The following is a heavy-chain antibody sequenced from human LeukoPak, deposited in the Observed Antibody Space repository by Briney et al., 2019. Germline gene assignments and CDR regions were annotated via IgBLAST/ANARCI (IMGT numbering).Heavy chain of an antibody. CDR3: AKATTMVRGVMERYFDL. CDR1: GFTFSSYG. CDR2: ISYDGSNK. D-gene: IGHD3-10*01. V-gene: IGHV3-30*18. Sequence: GRSLRLSCAASGFTFSSYGMYWVRQAPGKGLVWVAVISYDGSNKYYADSVKGRFTISRDNFKNTLYLQMNSLRAEDTAVYYCAKATTMVRGVMERYFDLWGRGTLVTVSS. J-gene: IGHJ2*01.